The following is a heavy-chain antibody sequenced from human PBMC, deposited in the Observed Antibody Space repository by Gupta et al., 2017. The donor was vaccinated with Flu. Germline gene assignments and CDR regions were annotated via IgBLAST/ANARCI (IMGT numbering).Heavy chain of an antibody. CDR1: GDSVSSNSAA. J-gene: IGHJ4*02. D-gene: IGHD1-26*01. CDR3: ARGPTGAPYSFDY. Sequence: QVQLQQSGPGLVEPSQTLSLTCSISGDSVSSNSAAWNWIRQSPSRGLEWLGRTYYRSKWYDDYAGSVKSRITINPDTSKNHFSLHLNSVTPEDTAVYYCARGPTGAPYSFDYWGQGTLVTVSS. V-gene: IGHV6-1*01. CDR2: TYYRSKWYD.